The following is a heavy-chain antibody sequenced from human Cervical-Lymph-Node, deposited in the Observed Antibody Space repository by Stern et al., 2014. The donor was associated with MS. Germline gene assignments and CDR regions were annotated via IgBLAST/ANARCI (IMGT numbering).Heavy chain of an antibody. CDR3: AHTSIEDLATYSAFHY. CDR2: IYGGDDE. Sequence: QVTLKESGPTLVKPTQTLTLTCTFSGFSLTTSEVGVAWIRQPPGKALEVLAVIYGGDDERRSPSLMNRLSITKHTSENEVVLTMANMDPVDTATYFCAHTSIEDLATYSAFHYWGQGALVTVSS. V-gene: IGHV2-5*02. CDR1: GFSLTTSEVG. J-gene: IGHJ4*02. D-gene: IGHD4-11*01.